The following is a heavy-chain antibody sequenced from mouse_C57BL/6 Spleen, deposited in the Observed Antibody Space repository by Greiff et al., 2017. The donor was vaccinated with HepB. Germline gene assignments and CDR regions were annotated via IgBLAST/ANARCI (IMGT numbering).Heavy chain of an antibody. CDR3: TRDAYYSNYWYFDV. V-gene: IGHV5-9-1*02. CDR1: GFTFSSYA. D-gene: IGHD2-5*01. J-gene: IGHJ1*03. CDR2: ISSGGDYI. Sequence: EVMLVESGEGLVKPGGSLKLSCAASGFTFSSYAMSWVRQTPEKRLEWVAYISSGGDYIYYADTVKGRFTISRDDARNTLYLQMSSLKSEDTAMYYCTRDAYYSNYWYFDVWGTGTTVTVSS.